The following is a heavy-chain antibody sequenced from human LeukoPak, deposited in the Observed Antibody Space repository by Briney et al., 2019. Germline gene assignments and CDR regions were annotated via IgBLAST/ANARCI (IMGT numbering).Heavy chain of an antibody. V-gene: IGHV3-9*01. CDR2: ISWNSGSI. Sequence: GGSLRLSCAASGFTFDDYAMHWVRQAPGKGLEWVSGISWNSGSIGYADSVKGRFTISRGNAKNSLYLQMNSLRAEDTALYYCAKDIGYYYDSSGYLYYYYGMDVWGQGTTVTVSS. J-gene: IGHJ6*02. CDR1: GFTFDDYA. D-gene: IGHD3-22*01. CDR3: AKDIGYYYDSSGYLYYYYGMDV.